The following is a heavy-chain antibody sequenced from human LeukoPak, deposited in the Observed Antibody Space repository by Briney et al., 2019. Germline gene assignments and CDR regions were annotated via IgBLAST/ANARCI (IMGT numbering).Heavy chain of an antibody. Sequence: GESLKISCKGSGYSFTSYWIGWVRQMPGKGLEWMGIIYPGDSDARYSPSFQGQVTISADKSISTAYLQWSSLKASDTAMYYCARPAYYYDSSGYYGYYFDYWGQGTLVTVSS. CDR3: ARPAYYYDSSGYYGYYFDY. V-gene: IGHV5-51*01. CDR1: GYSFTSYW. J-gene: IGHJ4*02. CDR2: IYPGDSDA. D-gene: IGHD3-22*01.